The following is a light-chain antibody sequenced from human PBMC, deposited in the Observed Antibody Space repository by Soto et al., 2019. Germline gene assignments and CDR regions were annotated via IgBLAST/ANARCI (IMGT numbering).Light chain of an antibody. Sequence: IQLTQSPSSLSASVGDRVTITCRASQGVSSYLAWYQQKPGKAPNLLTYAASTLQSGVPSRFSGSGSGTDFTLTISSLQTEDFATYYCQQLNSYPFTFGQGTRLEIK. CDR2: AAS. V-gene: IGKV1-9*01. CDR3: QQLNSYPFT. J-gene: IGKJ5*01. CDR1: QGVSSY.